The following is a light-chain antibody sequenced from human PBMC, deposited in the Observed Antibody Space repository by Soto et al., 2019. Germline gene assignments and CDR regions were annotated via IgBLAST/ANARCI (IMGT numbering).Light chain of an antibody. CDR1: SSDVGAYNF. CDR2: DVA. J-gene: IGLJ1*01. Sequence: QSVLTQPASVSGSPGQSITISCTGTSSDVGAYNFVSWYQHHPDKAPKVVIYDVANRPPGVSYRFSVSKSGNTASLTISGLQAVDEADYHCMSFTSSNTYVFGTGTKVTVL. CDR3: MSFTSSNTYV. V-gene: IGLV2-14*03.